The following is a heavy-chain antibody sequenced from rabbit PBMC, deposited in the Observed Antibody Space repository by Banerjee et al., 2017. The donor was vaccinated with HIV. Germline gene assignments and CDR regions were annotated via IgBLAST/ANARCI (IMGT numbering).Heavy chain of an antibody. CDR2: INTGSSGDT. Sequence: QQQLEESGGGLVQPEGSLTLTCTASGFSFSSNYYMSWVRQAPGKGLEWIACINTGSSGDTYYASWAKGRFTISKTSSTTVTLQMTGLTAADTATYFCARAPTNGDGAGSLDLWGPGTLVTVS. D-gene: IGHD4-2*01. CDR1: GFSFSSNYY. V-gene: IGHV1S45*01. J-gene: IGHJ6*01. CDR3: ARAPTNGDGAGSLDL.